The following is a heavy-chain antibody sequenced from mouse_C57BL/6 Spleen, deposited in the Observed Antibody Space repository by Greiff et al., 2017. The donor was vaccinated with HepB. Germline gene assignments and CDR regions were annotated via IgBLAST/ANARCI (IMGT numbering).Heavy chain of an antibody. D-gene: IGHD2-10*01. J-gene: IGHJ1*03. V-gene: IGHV5-12*01. CDR2: ISNGGGST. CDR3: AILLWYFDV. CDR1: GFTFSDYY. Sequence: EVKLVESGGGLVQPGGSLKLSCAASGFTFSDYYMYWVRQTPEKRLEWVAYISNGGGSTYYPDTVKGRFTISRDNAKNTLYLQMSRLKSEDTAMYYCAILLWYFDVWGTGTTVTVSS.